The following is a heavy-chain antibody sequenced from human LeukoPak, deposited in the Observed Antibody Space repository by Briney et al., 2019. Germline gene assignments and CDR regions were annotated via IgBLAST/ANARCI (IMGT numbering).Heavy chain of an antibody. J-gene: IGHJ4*02. CDR2: ISSSSGTI. Sequence: GGSLRLSCAASGFTFCSYSMNWVRQAPGKGLEWVSYISSSSGTIYYADSVKGRFTISRDNAENSLYLQMNSLRDEDTAVYYCARDLNLYDSSGYYPRWGQGTLVIVSS. CDR1: GFTFCSYS. V-gene: IGHV3-48*02. D-gene: IGHD3-22*01. CDR3: ARDLNLYDSSGYYPR.